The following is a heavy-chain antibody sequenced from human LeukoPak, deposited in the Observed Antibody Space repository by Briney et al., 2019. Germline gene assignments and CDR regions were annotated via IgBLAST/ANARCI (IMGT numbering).Heavy chain of an antibody. J-gene: IGHJ4*02. CDR1: GFTFSSYG. CDR3: AKDGRRRKQWLIDY. Sequence: GRSLRLSCAASGFTFSSYGMHWVRQAPGKGLEWGAVIWYDGSKKYYADSVKGRFSVSRDNSKNTLYLQMNSLRAEDTAVYYCAKDGRRRKQWLIDYWGQGTLVTVSS. CDR2: IWYDGSKK. D-gene: IGHD6-19*01. V-gene: IGHV3-33*06.